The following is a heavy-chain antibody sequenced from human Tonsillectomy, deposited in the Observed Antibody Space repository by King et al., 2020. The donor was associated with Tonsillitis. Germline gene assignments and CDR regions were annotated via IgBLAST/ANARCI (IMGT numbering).Heavy chain of an antibody. CDR3: ATSRLRYFDWLPQGWFDP. CDR1: GGSISSGGYS. CDR2: IYYSGST. J-gene: IGHJ5*02. V-gene: IGHV4-30-4*07. Sequence: LQLQESGPGLVKPSQTLSLTCAVSGGSISSGGYSWSWIRQPPGKGLEWIGYIYYSGSTYYNPSLKSRVTISIDTSKNQFSLKLSSVTAADTALYYCATSRLRYFDWLPQGWFDPWGQGTLVTVSS. D-gene: IGHD3-9*01.